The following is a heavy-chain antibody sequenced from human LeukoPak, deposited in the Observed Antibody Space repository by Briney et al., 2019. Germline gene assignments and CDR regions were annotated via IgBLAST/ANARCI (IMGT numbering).Heavy chain of an antibody. V-gene: IGHV3-23*01. J-gene: IGHJ4*02. CDR3: AKFESYYFDY. Sequence: SWVRQAPGKGLEWVSAISGSGGSTYYADSVKGRFTISRDNSKNTLYLRMNSLRAEDTAVYYCAKFESYYFDYWGQGTLVTVSS. CDR2: ISGSGGST. D-gene: IGHD3-9*01.